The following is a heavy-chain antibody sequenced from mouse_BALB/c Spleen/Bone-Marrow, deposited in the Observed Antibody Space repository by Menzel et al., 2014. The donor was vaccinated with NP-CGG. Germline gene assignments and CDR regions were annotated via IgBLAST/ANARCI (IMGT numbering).Heavy chain of an antibody. D-gene: IGHD2-4*01. CDR3: ARARSTMITTGAMDY. J-gene: IGHJ4*01. CDR1: GFTSRPPA. CDR2: LSSGRSPI. Sequence: EVKLQRSAGPSQQPARPRKPPRAAPGFTSRPPAPPRVRQAPPKGQDSAAPLSSGRSPIYYADTMKGRFTISRDNPKNTLFLQMTSLRSEDTAMYYCARARSTMITTGAMDYWGQGTSVTVSS. V-gene: IGHV5-17*02.